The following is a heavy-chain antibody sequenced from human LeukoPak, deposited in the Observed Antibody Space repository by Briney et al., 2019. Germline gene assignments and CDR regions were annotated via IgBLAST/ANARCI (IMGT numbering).Heavy chain of an antibody. CDR2: IKQDGSEK. CDR1: GFTFSSYW. V-gene: IGHV3-7*01. J-gene: IGHJ4*02. CDR3: ARGYDFWSGYYTGLDY. D-gene: IGHD3-3*01. Sequence: QPGGSLRLSCAASGFTFSSYWTSWVRQAPGKGLEWVANIKQDGSEKYCVDSVKGRFTISRDNAKNSLYLQMNSLRAEDTAVYYCARGYDFWSGYYTGLDYWGQGTLVTVSS.